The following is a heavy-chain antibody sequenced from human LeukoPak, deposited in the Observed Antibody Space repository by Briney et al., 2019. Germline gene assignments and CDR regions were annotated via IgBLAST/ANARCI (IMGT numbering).Heavy chain of an antibody. V-gene: IGHV3-7*01. Sequence: GGSLRLSCAASGFTFTNDWMSWVRQAPGKGLEWVANMKQDGSQKFYVDSVKGRFTISRDNAQNSVYLQMNSLRAEDTAVYYWARSFYGDYWGQGTLVTVSS. CDR3: ARSFYGDY. CDR2: MKQDGSQK. D-gene: IGHD2/OR15-2a*01. J-gene: IGHJ4*02. CDR1: GFTFTNDW.